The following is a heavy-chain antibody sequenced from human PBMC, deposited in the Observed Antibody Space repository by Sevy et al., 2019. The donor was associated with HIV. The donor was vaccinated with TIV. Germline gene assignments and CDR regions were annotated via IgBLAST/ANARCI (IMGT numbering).Heavy chain of an antibody. Sequence: GGSLRLSCAASGFTFSSYSMNWVRQAPGKGLEWVSSISSSSSYIYYADSVKGRFTISRDNAKNSLYLQMNSLRAEDTAVYYCARDSIVVVIALPPDLDYRGQGTLVTVSS. CDR3: ARDSIVVVIALPPDLDY. V-gene: IGHV3-21*01. CDR1: GFTFSSYS. J-gene: IGHJ4*02. CDR2: ISSSSSYI. D-gene: IGHD2-21*01.